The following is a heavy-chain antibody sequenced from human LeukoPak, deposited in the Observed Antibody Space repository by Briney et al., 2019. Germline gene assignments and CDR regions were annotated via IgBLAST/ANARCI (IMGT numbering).Heavy chain of an antibody. CDR2: ISVIGGST. Sequence: GGSLRLFCAASGFTFSSYAMSWVRQAPGKGLEWVSSISVIGGSTYYADSVRGRFTISRDNSKNTLYLQMNSLRAEDTAVYYCAAAYFGMDQYYYGMDVWGQGTTVTVS. V-gene: IGHV3-23*01. J-gene: IGHJ6*02. CDR1: GFTFSSYA. CDR3: AAAYFGMDQYYYGMDV. D-gene: IGHD3-16*01.